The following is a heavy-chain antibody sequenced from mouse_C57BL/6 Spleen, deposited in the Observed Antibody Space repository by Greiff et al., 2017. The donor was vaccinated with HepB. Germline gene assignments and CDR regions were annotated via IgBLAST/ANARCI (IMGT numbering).Heavy chain of an antibody. CDR1: GYTFTSYW. Sequence: QVQLQQSGAELVMPGASVKLSCKASGYTFTSYWMHWVKQRPGQGLEWIGEIDPSDSYTNYNQKFKGKSTLTVDKSSSTAYMQLSSLTSEDAAVYYCARRAYGSFYAMDYWGQGTSVTVSS. J-gene: IGHJ4*01. CDR2: IDPSDSYT. CDR3: ARRAYGSFYAMDY. V-gene: IGHV1-69*01. D-gene: IGHD1-1*01.